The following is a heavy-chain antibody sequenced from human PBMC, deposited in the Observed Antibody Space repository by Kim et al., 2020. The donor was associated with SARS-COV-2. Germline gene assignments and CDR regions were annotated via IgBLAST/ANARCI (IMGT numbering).Heavy chain of an antibody. CDR3: ARDHVGYCSGGSCYGHDY. D-gene: IGHD2-15*01. J-gene: IGHJ4*02. V-gene: IGHV4-39*07. Sequence: KRRVTISVDTSKNQFSLKLNSVTAADTAVYYCARDHVGYCSGGSCYGHDYWGQGTLVTVSS.